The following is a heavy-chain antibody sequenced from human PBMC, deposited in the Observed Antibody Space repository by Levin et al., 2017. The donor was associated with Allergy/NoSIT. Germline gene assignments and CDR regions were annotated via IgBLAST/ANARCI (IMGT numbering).Heavy chain of an antibody. Sequence: GGSLRLSCAASGFTFSSYSMNWVRQAPGKGLEWVSSISSSSSYIYYADSVKGRFTISRDNTKNSLYLQMNSLRADDTAVYYCARGGFPEGYDYYMDVWGRGTPVIVSS. CDR2: ISSSSSYI. D-gene: IGHD5-12*01. CDR3: ARGGFPEGYDYYMDV. CDR1: GFTFSSYS. J-gene: IGHJ6*03. V-gene: IGHV3-21*01.